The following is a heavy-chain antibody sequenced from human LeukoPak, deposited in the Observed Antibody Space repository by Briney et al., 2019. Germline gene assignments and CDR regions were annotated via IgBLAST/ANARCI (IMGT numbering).Heavy chain of an antibody. CDR2: NDWANDE. CDR1: GFSLTTSGMC. J-gene: IGHJ4*02. V-gene: IGHV2-70*11. Sequence: ESGPTLVNPTQTLTLTCTFSGFSLTTSGMCVSWIRQPPGKAMEWLARNDWANDEYYSTSLKTRLTISKDTSKNQVALTMTNMDPVDTATYYCARVVRGPRDSSGNYYYFDNWGQGTLVTVSS. CDR3: ARVVRGPRDSSGNYYYFDN. D-gene: IGHD3-22*01.